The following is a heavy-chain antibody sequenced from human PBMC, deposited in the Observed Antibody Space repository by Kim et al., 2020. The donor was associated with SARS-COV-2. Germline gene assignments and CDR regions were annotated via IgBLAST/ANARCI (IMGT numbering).Heavy chain of an antibody. V-gene: IGHV3-33*01. D-gene: IGHD5-18*01. CDR1: GFTLNTYG. Sequence: GGSLRLSCAASGFTLNTYGMHWVRQAPGKGLEWVALIYYDGSNKYYADSVRGRFTISRDNSKNTLFLQMNSLRGEDTAVYYCARCPAYSYGPVDSWGQGTLVTVSS. CDR3: ARCPAYSYGPVDS. CDR2: IYYDGSNK. J-gene: IGHJ4*02.